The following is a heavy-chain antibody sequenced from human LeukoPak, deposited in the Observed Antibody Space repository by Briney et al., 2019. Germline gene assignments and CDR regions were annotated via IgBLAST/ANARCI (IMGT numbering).Heavy chain of an antibody. CDR3: ARDRPLLWFGELWPHFDY. D-gene: IGHD3-10*01. V-gene: IGHV3-48*03. CDR1: GFTFSSYE. CDR2: ISSSGRTI. J-gene: IGHJ4*02. Sequence: GGSLRLSCAASGFTFSSYEMNWVRQAPGKGLEWVSYISSSGRTIYYADSVKGRFTISRDNAKNSLYLQMNSLRAEDTAVYYCARDRPLLWFGELWPHFDYWGQGTLVTVSS.